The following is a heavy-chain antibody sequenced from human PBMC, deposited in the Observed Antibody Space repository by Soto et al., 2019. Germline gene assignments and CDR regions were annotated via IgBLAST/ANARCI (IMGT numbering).Heavy chain of an antibody. CDR1: GGSISSSSYY. CDR2: IYYSGST. D-gene: IGHD3-22*01. Sequence: SETLSLTCTVSGGSISSSSYYWGWIRQPPGKGLEWIGSIYYSGSTYYNPSLKSRVTISVDTSKNQFSLKLSSVTAADTAVYYCARHDAYYDSSGYPRGFDYWGQGTLVTVSS. V-gene: IGHV4-39*01. J-gene: IGHJ4*02. CDR3: ARHDAYYDSSGYPRGFDY.